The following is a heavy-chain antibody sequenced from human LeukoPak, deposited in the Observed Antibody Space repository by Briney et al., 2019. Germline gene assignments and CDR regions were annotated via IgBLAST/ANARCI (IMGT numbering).Heavy chain of an antibody. V-gene: IGHV4-34*01. D-gene: IGHD6-13*01. J-gene: IGHJ6*02. CDR2: INHSGST. Sequence: SETLSLTCAVYGGSFSGYYWSWIRQPPGKGLEWIGEINHSGSTNYNPSLKSRVTISVDTSKNQFSLKLSSVTAADTAVYYCARGSRYSSWYVLMSYGMDVWGQGTTVTVSS. CDR1: GGSFSGYY. CDR3: ARGSRYSSWYVLMSYGMDV.